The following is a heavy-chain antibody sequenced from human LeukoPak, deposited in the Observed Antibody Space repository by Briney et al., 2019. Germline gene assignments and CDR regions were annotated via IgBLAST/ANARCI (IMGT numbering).Heavy chain of an antibody. D-gene: IGHD3-9*01. CDR3: ARGGGVLTGYLDY. Sequence: SETLSLTCAVYGGSFSGYYWSWIRQPPGTGLEWIGEINHSGSTNYNPSLKSRAPISVDTSKNQFSLKLSSVTAADTAVYYCARGGGVLTGYLDYWGQGTLVTVSS. J-gene: IGHJ4*02. V-gene: IGHV4-34*01. CDR2: INHSGST. CDR1: GGSFSGYY.